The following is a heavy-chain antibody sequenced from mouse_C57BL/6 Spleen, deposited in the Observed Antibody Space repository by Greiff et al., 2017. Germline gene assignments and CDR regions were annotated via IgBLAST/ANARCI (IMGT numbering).Heavy chain of an antibody. CDR3: ARRDYYGSWAY. Sequence: VQLQQPGAELVRPGSSVKLSCKASGYTFTSYWMHWVKQRPIQGLEWIGNIDPSDSETHYNQKFKDKATLTVDKSSSTAYMQLSSLTSEDSAVYYCARRDYYGSWAYWGQGTLVTVSA. V-gene: IGHV1-52*01. J-gene: IGHJ3*01. CDR2: IDPSDSET. D-gene: IGHD1-1*01. CDR1: GYTFTSYW.